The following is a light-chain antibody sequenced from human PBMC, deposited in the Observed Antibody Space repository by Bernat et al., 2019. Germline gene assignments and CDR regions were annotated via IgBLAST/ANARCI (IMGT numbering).Light chain of an antibody. CDR2: LNSDGRH. J-gene: IGLJ3*02. CDR3: QTWGTGIQV. V-gene: IGLV4-69*01. CDR1: SGHSSYA. Sequence: QLVLTQSPSASASLGASVKLTCTLSSGHSSYAIAWHQQQPEKGPRYLMKLNSDGRHSKGDGIPDRCSGCSSGAERYLTISSLQSEDEADNYCQTWGTGIQVFGGGNKLTDL.